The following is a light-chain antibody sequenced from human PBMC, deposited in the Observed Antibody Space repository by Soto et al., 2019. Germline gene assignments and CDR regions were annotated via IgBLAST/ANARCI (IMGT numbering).Light chain of an antibody. Sequence: ILLTQSPSSLSASVGDRVTITRRASQGIDSSFAWYQQKPGKVPKLLIYAAARLQSGVPSRFSGSGSGTDFTLTFRSLQPEDFATYYCQPLHDYPITFGQGTRLEIK. CDR1: QGIDSS. V-gene: IGKV1-9*01. J-gene: IGKJ5*01. CDR3: QPLHDYPIT. CDR2: AAA.